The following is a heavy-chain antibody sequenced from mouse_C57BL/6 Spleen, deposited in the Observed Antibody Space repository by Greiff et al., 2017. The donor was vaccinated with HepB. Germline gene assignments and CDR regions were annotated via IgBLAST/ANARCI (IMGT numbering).Heavy chain of an antibody. J-gene: IGHJ3*01. CDR3: AREGSTMVTTGQAWFAY. CDR2: IDPEDGET. CDR1: GFNIKDYY. Sequence: EVKLVESGAELVKPGASVKLSCTASGFNIKDYYMHWVKQRTEQGLEWIGRIDPEDGETKYAPKFQGKATITADTSSNTAYLQLSSLTSEDTAVYYCAREGSTMVTTGQAWFAYWGQGTLVTVSA. D-gene: IGHD2-2*01. V-gene: IGHV14-2*01.